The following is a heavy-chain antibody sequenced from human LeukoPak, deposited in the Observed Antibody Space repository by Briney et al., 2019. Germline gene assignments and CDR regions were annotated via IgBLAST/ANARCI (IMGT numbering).Heavy chain of an antibody. D-gene: IGHD7-27*01. CDR3: ARHTSPNWGSPYYYYMDV. Sequence: PSETLSLTCTVSGGSISSYYWSWIRQPPGKGLEWIGSIYHSGSTYYNPSLKSRVTISVDTSKNQFSLKLSSVTAADTAVYYCARHTSPNWGSPYYYYMDVWGKGTTVTVSS. CDR1: GGSISSYY. J-gene: IGHJ6*03. V-gene: IGHV4-59*08. CDR2: IYHSGST.